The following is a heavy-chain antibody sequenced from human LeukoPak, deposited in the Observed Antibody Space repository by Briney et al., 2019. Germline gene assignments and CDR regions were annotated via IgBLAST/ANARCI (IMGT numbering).Heavy chain of an antibody. CDR3: AKDPSTPWQLPLYYFDY. V-gene: IGHV3-23*01. CDR1: GFTFSSYA. J-gene: IGHJ4*02. D-gene: IGHD2-15*01. CDR2: ISGSGGST. Sequence: GYLRLSCAASGFTFSSYAMSWVRQAPGKGVEWVSAISGSGGSTYYADSVKGRFTISRDNSKNTLYLQMNSLRAEDTAVYYCAKDPSTPWQLPLYYFDYWGQGTLVTVSS.